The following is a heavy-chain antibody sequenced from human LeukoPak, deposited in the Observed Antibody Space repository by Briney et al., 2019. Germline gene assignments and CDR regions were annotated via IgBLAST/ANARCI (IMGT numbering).Heavy chain of an antibody. CDR3: ARFRTWGDKAFDY. CDR2: IKEDGSEK. J-gene: IGHJ4*02. D-gene: IGHD2-21*02. Sequence: GGSLTLSCAASGFPLSSYRMSWVRQAPGKGLGWVANIKEDGSEKYHVDSVKGRFTISRDNAKNSLYLQMNSLRAEDTAVYYCARFRTWGDKAFDYWGQGTLVTVSS. V-gene: IGHV3-7*01. CDR1: GFPLSSYR.